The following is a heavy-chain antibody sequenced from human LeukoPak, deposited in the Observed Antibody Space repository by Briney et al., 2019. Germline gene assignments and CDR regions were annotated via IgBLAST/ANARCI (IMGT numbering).Heavy chain of an antibody. CDR1: GFTFSSYA. V-gene: IGHV3-30*18. Sequence: GGSLRLSRAASGFTFSSYAMTWVRQAPGKGLEWVAVISYDGGIKYYADSVKGRFTISRDNSKNTLYLEMNSLGAEDTAVYYCAKDAPGYEMDYRGQGTLVTVSS. J-gene: IGHJ4*02. D-gene: IGHD5-12*01. CDR3: AKDAPGYEMDY. CDR2: ISYDGGIK.